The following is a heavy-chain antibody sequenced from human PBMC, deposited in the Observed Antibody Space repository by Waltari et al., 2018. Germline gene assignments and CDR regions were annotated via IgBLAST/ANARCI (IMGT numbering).Heavy chain of an antibody. V-gene: IGHV4-61*02. D-gene: IGHD4-17*01. J-gene: IGHJ4*02. CDR3: ARLGRWHHFDY. CDR1: GGSISSGSYY. CDR2: IYTSGST. Sequence: QVQLQESGPGLVKPSQTLSLTCTVSGGSISSGSYYWSWIRQPAGKGLEWIGRIYTSGSTNYNPSLKSRVTISVDTSKNQFSLKLSSVTAADTAVYYCARLGRWHHFDYWGQGTLVTVSS.